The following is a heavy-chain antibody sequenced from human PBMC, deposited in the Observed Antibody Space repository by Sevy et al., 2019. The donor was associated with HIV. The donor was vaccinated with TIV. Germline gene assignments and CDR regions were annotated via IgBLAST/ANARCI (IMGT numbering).Heavy chain of an antibody. CDR1: GFTFSSYW. V-gene: IGHV3-7*01. CDR2: IKQDGSEK. J-gene: IGHJ4*02. D-gene: IGHD6-13*01. Sequence: GRSLRLSCAASGFTFSSYWMSWVRQAPGKGLEWVANIKQDGSEKYYVDSVKGRFTISRDNAKNSLYLQMNSLRAEDTAVYYCARVRLMVHFDYWGQGTLVTVSS. CDR3: ARVRLMVHFDY.